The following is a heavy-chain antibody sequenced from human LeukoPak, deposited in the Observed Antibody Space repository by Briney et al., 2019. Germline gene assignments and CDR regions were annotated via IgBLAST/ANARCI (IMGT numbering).Heavy chain of an antibody. V-gene: IGHV4-4*02. CDR1: GGSISDINW. CDR3: ARDGGGTYRYFDY. J-gene: IGHJ2*01. Sequence: SGTESLTCAVSGGSISDINWWSWVRQPPGKGLEWIGEIFHSGHTNYNPSLKSRVTISVDKSKNQFSLRLSSVTAADTAVYYCARDGGGTYRYFDYWGRGTLVTVSS. D-gene: IGHD1/OR15-1a*01. CDR2: IFHSGHT.